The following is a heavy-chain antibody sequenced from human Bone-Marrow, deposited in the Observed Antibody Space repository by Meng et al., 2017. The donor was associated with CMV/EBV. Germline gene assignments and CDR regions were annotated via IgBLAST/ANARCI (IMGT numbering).Heavy chain of an antibody. CDR3: ARKVDWKGPNWFDP. CDR2: ISAYNGNT. J-gene: IGHJ5*02. CDR1: GYTFTSYG. V-gene: IGHV1-18*01. Sequence: ASVKVSCKASGYTFTSYGISWVRQAPGQGLEWTGWISAYNGNTNYAQKFQGRVTITADKSTSTAYMELSSLRSEDTAVYYCARKVDWKGPNWFDPWGQGTLVTVSS. D-gene: IGHD3/OR15-3a*01.